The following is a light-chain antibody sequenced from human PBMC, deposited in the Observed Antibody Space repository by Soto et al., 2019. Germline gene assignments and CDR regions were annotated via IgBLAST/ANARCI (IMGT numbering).Light chain of an antibody. J-gene: IGLJ3*02. V-gene: IGLV2-14*01. CDR1: SSDVGAYNY. CDR2: EVS. Sequence: QSALTQPASVSGSPGQSITISCTGTSSDVGAYNYVSWYQQHQGKAPTLMIYEVSNRPSGVSNRFSGSKSGNTASLTINGLRSEDEADYYCATWDDSLSGHWVFGGGTKVTVL. CDR3: ATWDDSLSGHWV.